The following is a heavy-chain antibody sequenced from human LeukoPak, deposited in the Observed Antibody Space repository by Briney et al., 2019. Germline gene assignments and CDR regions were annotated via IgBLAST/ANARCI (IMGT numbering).Heavy chain of an antibody. V-gene: IGHV4-39*07. CDR2: IFYIGST. J-gene: IGHJ4*02. D-gene: IGHD1-7*01. CDR1: GGSISSSSYY. CDR3: TGELAGTAVHY. Sequence: SETLSLTCTVSGGSISSSSYYWGWIRQPPGKGLEWIGSIFYIGSTYYNPSLKSRVTISVDTPKNQFSLKLSSVTAADTAIYFCTGELAGTAVHYWGQGTLVTISS.